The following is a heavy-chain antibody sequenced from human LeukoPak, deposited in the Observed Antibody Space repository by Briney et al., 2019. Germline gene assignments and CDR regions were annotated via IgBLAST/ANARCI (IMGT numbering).Heavy chain of an antibody. D-gene: IGHD3-3*01. Sequence: SETLSLTCAVYGGSFSGYYWTGIRQPPGKGLDWIGEINHGGSTNYNPSLKSRVTISVDTSKNQFSLKLSSVTAADTAVHYCARGLRGYDFWSGYYPRWFDPWGQGTLVTVSS. CDR2: INHGGST. CDR1: GGSFSGYY. V-gene: IGHV4-34*01. CDR3: ARGLRGYDFWSGYYPRWFDP. J-gene: IGHJ5*02.